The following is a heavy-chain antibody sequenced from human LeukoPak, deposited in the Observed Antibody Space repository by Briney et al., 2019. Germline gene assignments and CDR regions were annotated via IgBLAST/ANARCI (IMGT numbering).Heavy chain of an antibody. J-gene: IGHJ4*02. CDR1: GYTFTDYG. D-gene: IGHD3/OR15-3a*01. CDR2: ISPKNGNT. Sequence: ASVKVSCKTSGYTFTDYGISWVRHAPRQGLEWIGWISPKNGNTNSAQKVQGRVTMTTDRSTNTGYMELRSLTSDDTAVYYCARGADWLLFDSWGQGTLVTVSS. V-gene: IGHV1-18*01. CDR3: ARGADWLLFDS.